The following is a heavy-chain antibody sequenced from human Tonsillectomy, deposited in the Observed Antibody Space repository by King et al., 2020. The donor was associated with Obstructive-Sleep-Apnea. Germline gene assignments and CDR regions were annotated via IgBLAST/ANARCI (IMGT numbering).Heavy chain of an antibody. J-gene: IGHJ3*01. V-gene: IGHV1-18*01. CDR2: ISDYNGNT. CDR3: ARGESIASADCALDV. D-gene: IGHD6-13*01. CDR1: GYTFTSYG. Sequence: QLVQSGAEVKKPGASVKVSCKASGYTFTSYGITWVRQAPGQGLEWMGWISDYNGNTNYAQKFQGRVTMTTDTSTSTAYLEVRSLRPDDTAVYYCARGESIASADCALDVWGQGTVVTVSS.